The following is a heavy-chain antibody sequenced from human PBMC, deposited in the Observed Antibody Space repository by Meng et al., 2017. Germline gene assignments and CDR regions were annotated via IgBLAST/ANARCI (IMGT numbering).Heavy chain of an antibody. J-gene: IGHJ4*02. D-gene: IGHD2-15*01. CDR3: ARVLIEVASHY. CDR2: MYFSGST. V-gene: IGHV4-39*06. CDR1: GGSIGSSSYY. Sequence: RLLWHESGPGRLRPAEPLYLPCTASGGSIGSSSYYWGWIRQPQGKGLEWMGSMYFSGSTNYNQSLKSRVTISVYTSTNQFSLKLSSVTAADTAVYFCARVLIEVASHYWGQGTLVTVSS.